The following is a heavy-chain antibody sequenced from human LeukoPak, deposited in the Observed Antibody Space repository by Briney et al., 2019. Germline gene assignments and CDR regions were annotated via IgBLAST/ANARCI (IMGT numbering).Heavy chain of an antibody. CDR1: GGSISSYY. V-gene: IGHV4-4*07. D-gene: IGHD2-2*01. CDR2: WYASGST. Sequence: PSETLSLTCTASGGSISSYYWSWIRQPAGKGLEWIGRWYASGSTNYNSSLKSRVTMSVDTSKNQFSLKLSSVTAADTAVYYCATCTSCYYYYYYMDVWGQGTLVTVSS. J-gene: IGHJ6*03. CDR3: ATCTSCYYYYYYMDV.